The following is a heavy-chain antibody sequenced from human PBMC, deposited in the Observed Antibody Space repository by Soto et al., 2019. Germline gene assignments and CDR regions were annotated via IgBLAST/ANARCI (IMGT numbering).Heavy chain of an antibody. CDR3: AREGYYDILTAQFDY. CDR2: IIPIFGTA. D-gene: IGHD3-9*01. CDR1: GGTFSGYA. V-gene: IGHV1-69*13. Sequence: SVKVSCKASGGTFSGYAISWVRQAPGQGLEWMGGIIPIFGTANYAQKFQGRVTITADESTSTAYMELSSLRSEDTAVYYCAREGYYDILTAQFDYWGQGTLATVSS. J-gene: IGHJ4*02.